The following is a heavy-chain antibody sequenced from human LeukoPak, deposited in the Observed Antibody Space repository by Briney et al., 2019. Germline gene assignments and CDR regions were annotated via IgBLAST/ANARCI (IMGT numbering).Heavy chain of an antibody. D-gene: IGHD4-17*01. J-gene: IGHJ4*02. CDR3: AKETTTVTTFFSDGIFDY. Sequence: GGSLRLSCAASGFTLNNYGMSWVRQAPGKGLEWVSAISGRGDDTYYADSVKGRFTFSRDKSKNMLHLDMNSLRADDTAVYYCAKETTTVTTFFSDGIFDYWGQGTLVTVSS. V-gene: IGHV3-23*01. CDR1: GFTLNNYG. CDR2: ISGRGDDT.